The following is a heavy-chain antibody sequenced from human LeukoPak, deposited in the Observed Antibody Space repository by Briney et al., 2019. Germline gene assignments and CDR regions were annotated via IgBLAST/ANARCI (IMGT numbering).Heavy chain of an antibody. D-gene: IGHD6-19*01. CDR3: ALLAVASDFDY. CDR1: GFPFSIYE. CDR2: IGSSGAAI. V-gene: IGHV3-48*03. J-gene: IGHJ4*02. Sequence: GGSLRLSCAVSGFPFSIYEVNWVRQAPGKGLEWVSNIGSSGAAIYYADSVRGRFTISRDNAKNSLYLQMNSLRAEDTAVYYCALLAVASDFDYWGQGALVTVSS.